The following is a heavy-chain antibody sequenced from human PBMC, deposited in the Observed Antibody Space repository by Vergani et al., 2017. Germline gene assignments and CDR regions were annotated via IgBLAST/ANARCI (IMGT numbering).Heavy chain of an antibody. CDR1: GFTFSGYA. Sequence: EVQLLESGGGLVQPGGSLRLSCAASGFTFSGYAMSWVRQAPGKGLEWVSTINGGGGGTYYADSVKGRFTISRNNSKNTLYLQMNSLRAEDTAVYYCAKVAVAGYHSYYYMDVWGKGTTVTVSS. J-gene: IGHJ6*03. V-gene: IGHV3-23*01. D-gene: IGHD6-19*01. CDR2: INGGGGGT. CDR3: AKVAVAGYHSYYYMDV.